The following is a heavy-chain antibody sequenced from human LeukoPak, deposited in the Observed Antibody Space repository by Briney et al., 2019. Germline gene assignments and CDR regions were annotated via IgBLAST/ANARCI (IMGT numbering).Heavy chain of an antibody. Sequence: ASVEVSCKASGYTFTSYGISWVRQAPGQGLEWMGWISAYNGNTNYAQKLQGRVTMTTDTSTSTAYMELRSLRSDDTAVYYCAAQLAYYYGMDVWGQGTTVTVSS. CDR2: ISAYNGNT. CDR1: GYTFTSYG. D-gene: IGHD2-2*01. CDR3: AAQLAYYYGMDV. J-gene: IGHJ6*02. V-gene: IGHV1-18*01.